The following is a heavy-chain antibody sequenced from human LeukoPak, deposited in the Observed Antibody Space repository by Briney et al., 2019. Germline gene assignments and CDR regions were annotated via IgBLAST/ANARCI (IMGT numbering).Heavy chain of an antibody. CDR2: ISGSGGST. Sequence: GGSLRLSCAASGFTFGSYAMSWVRQAPGKGLEWVSAISGSGGSTYYADSVKGRFTISRDNSKNTLYLQMNSLRAEDTAVYYCAKDPRGFPAIDYWGQGTLVTVSS. D-gene: IGHD3-22*01. CDR1: GFTFGSYA. V-gene: IGHV3-23*01. J-gene: IGHJ4*02. CDR3: AKDPRGFPAIDY.